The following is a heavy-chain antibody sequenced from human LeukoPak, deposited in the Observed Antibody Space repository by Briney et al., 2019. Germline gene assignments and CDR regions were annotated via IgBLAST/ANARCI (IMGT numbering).Heavy chain of an antibody. J-gene: IGHJ4*02. CDR1: ELTVSSNC. CDR2: IYSDGST. V-gene: IGHV3-53*01. Sequence: LPGGSLRLSCAASELTVSSNCTTRVRQAPGKGLEWVSFIYSDGSTYYADSVRGRFTISRDNSKNTLYLQMNSLRAEDTAVYYCARRAGIYSHPYDYWGQGTLVTVSS. D-gene: IGHD1-14*01. CDR3: ARRAGIYSHPYDY.